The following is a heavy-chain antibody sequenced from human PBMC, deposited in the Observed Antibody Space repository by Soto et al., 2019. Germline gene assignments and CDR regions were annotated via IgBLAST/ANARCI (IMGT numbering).Heavy chain of an antibody. CDR1: GYTFTGNY. V-gene: IGHV1-2*02. CDR3: ARDRYPPEGVATTGNWFEP. CDR2: INPNSGGT. J-gene: IGHJ5*02. D-gene: IGHD5-12*01. Sequence: ASVKVSCKASGYTFTGNYMHWVRQAPGQGLEWMGWINPNSGGTNYAQKFQGRVTMTRGTSISTAYMELSRLGCDDTAVYYCARDRYPPEGVATTGNWFEPWGQGTLVTVSS.